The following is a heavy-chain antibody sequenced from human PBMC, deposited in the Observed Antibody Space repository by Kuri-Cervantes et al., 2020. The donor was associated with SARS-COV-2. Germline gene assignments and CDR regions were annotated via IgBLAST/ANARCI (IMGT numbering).Heavy chain of an antibody. J-gene: IGHJ1*01. CDR2: INHSGST. D-gene: IGHD6-13*01. Sequence: GSLRLSCAVYGGSFSGYYWSWIRQPPGKGLEWIGEINHSGSTNYNPSLKSRVTISVDTSKNQFSLKLSSVTAADTAVYYCASPPMEQLVEGVLEYFQHWGQGTLVTVSS. CDR3: ASPPMEQLVEGVLEYFQH. CDR1: GGSFSGYY. V-gene: IGHV4-34*01.